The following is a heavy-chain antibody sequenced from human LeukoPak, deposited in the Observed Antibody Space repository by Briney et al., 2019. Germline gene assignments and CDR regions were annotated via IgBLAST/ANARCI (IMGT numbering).Heavy chain of an antibody. J-gene: IGHJ1*01. D-gene: IGHD3-10*01. CDR3: ARGPRDGSGSSYFQH. V-gene: IGHV1-8*01. CDR2: MNPNSGNA. Sequence: ASVKVSCKASGYTFNTYDINWVRKATGQGLEWMGWMNPNSGNAGFAPRFQGRLTMTRNTPISTAYMELSSLTSEDTAVYYCARGPRDGSGSSYFQHWGQGTLVTVSS. CDR1: GYTFNTYD.